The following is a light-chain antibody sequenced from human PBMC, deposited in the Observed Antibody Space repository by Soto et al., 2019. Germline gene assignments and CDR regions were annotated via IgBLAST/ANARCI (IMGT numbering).Light chain of an antibody. CDR3: AAWDDSLSALV. Sequence: QSVLTQPPSASGTPGQRVTISCSGSTSNIGSNTVNWYQQLPGTAPKLLIYSDDQRPSGVPDRFSGSKSGTSASLAISGLQSGDEADYYCAAWDDSLSALVFGGGTKLTVL. CDR1: TSNIGSNT. CDR2: SDD. V-gene: IGLV1-44*01. J-gene: IGLJ2*01.